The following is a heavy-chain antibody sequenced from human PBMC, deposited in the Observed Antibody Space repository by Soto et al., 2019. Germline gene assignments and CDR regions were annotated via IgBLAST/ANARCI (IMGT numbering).Heavy chain of an antibody. Sequence: ASVKVSCKASGYSFTGNSMHWVRQAPGQGLEWMGWINPNNGGTNYAQKFQGRVTMTRDTSISTAYMELSRLRSDDTAVYYCARRRGYDDAFDIWGQGKMVTVSS. CDR2: INPNNGGT. CDR3: ARRRGYDDAFDI. V-gene: IGHV1-2*02. D-gene: IGHD5-12*01. J-gene: IGHJ3*02. CDR1: GYSFTGNS.